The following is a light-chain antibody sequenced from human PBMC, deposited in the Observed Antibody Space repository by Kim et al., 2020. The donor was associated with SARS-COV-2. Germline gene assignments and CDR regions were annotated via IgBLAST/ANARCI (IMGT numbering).Light chain of an antibody. CDR2: AAS. CDR3: QQSYTPPYT. Sequence: DIQLTQSPSSLSASVGVRVTITCRASQTIRSSLNWYQQRPGKAPKLLIYAASSLQTGVPSRFSGSGSGTDFTLTINSLQPEDFSTYYCQQSYTPPYTFGQGTKLDI. J-gene: IGKJ2*01. CDR1: QTIRSS. V-gene: IGKV1-39*01.